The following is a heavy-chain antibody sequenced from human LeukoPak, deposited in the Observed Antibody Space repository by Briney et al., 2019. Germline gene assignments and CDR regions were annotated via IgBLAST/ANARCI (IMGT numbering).Heavy chain of an antibody. CDR1: GFIFSAYG. J-gene: IGHJ4*02. D-gene: IGHD3-10*01. V-gene: IGHV3-30*02. Sequence: GGSLRLSYAASGFIFSAYGMRWVSQAPGKGLEWVAYIWYDGSKKEYANSVKGRFTISRDTSKSTVYLQMSSLRPEDTAVYYCARESWVQGRAFDYWGQGTLVTVSS. CDR3: ARESWVQGRAFDY. CDR2: IWYDGSKK.